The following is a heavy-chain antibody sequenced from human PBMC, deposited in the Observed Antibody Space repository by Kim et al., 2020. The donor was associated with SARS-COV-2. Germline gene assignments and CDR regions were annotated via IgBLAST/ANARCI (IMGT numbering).Heavy chain of an antibody. CDR2: VSSNGGST. D-gene: IGHD6-13*01. J-gene: IGHJ4*02. Sequence: GGSLRLSCSASGFTFSNYAMHWVRQAPGKGLEYVSAVSSNGGSTYQADSVKGRFTISRDNSENTLYLQMSSLTAEDTAVYYCVKDQRSPAEAGYYLDYWGQGTLVTVSS. CDR3: VKDQRSPAEAGYYLDY. V-gene: IGHV3-64D*06. CDR1: GFTFSNYA.